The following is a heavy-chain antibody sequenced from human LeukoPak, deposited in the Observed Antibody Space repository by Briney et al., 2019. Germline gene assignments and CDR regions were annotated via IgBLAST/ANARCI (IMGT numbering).Heavy chain of an antibody. Sequence: SETLSLTCSISGDSVSSGNYYWTWIRQPPGKGLEWIGYIHYSRTTYYNPSLKSRVTISVDTSKNQFSLKLSSVTAADTAVYYCARVGVPDSSQVPASFDYWGQGTLVTVSS. CDR3: ARVGVPDSSQVPASFDY. J-gene: IGHJ4*02. CDR2: IHYSRTT. V-gene: IGHV4-30-4*01. CDR1: GDSVSSGNYY. D-gene: IGHD3-22*01.